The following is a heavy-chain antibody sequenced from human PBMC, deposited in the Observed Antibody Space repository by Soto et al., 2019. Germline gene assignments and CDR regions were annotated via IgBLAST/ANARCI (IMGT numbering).Heavy chain of an antibody. CDR1: GGTFSSYT. CDR2: SIPILGIA. Sequence: QVQLVQSGAEVQKPGSSVQVSCKASGGTFSSYTISWVRQAPGQGLEWMGRSIPILGIANYAQKFPGRVTSTADKSTSTAYMELSSLRSEDTAVYYCAGGGGVEEDVMDGWGKGTTVTVSA. D-gene: IGHD3-16*01. V-gene: IGHV1-69*02. J-gene: IGHJ6*04. CDR3: AGGGGVEEDVMDG.